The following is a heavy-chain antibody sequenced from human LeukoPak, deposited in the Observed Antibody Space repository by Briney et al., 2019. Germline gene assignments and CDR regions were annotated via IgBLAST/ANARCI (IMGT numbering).Heavy chain of an antibody. Sequence: SETLSLTCTVSLDSTTSNFWSWVRQPPGKGLEGIGEIHRSGSPNYNPSLQSRVTISIDRSRNQIVLELSSVTAADTAVYYCAREILGGFNPGAYWGQGTLVTVSS. J-gene: IGHJ4*02. CDR3: AREILGGFNPGAY. V-gene: IGHV4-4*02. D-gene: IGHD1-14*01. CDR2: IHRSGSP. CDR1: LDSTTSNF.